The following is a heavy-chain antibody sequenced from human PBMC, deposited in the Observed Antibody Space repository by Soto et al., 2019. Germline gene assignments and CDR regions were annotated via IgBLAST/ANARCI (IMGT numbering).Heavy chain of an antibody. J-gene: IGHJ6*02. CDR3: AKEGRASRGYYLYYYYGMDV. CDR2: IYYRWST. V-gene: IGHV4-31*03. CDR1: GCSISSGGYY. Sequence: QVQLPESGPGLVKPSQTLSLTCTVSGCSISSGGYYWSWIRQHPGKGLEWIGYIYYRWSTYYNPSLKSRVTISVDTSKNQYSLKLSSVTAADTAVYYCAKEGRASRGYYLYYYYGMDVWGQGTTVTVSS. D-gene: IGHD3-22*01.